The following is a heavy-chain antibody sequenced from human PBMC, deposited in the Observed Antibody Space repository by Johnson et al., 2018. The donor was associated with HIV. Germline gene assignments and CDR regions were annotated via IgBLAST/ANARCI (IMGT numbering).Heavy chain of an antibody. J-gene: IGHJ3*02. V-gene: IGHV3-30*03. CDR3: ARDRPSGWPDAFDI. CDR1: GLTFSSYG. D-gene: IGHD6-19*01. Sequence: QVQLVESGGGVVQPGRSLRLSCAASGLTFSSYGMHWVRQAPGKGLEWVAVISYDGSKKYYAGSVKGRFTISRDNSKTTLYLQMNSLRAEDTAVYYCARDRPSGWPDAFDIWGQGTMVTVSS. CDR2: ISYDGSKK.